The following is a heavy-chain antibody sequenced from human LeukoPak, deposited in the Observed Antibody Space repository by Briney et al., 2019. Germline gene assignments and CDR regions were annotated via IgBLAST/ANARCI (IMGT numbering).Heavy chain of an antibody. Sequence: GASLKVSCKASGYTFTSYYMHWVRPAPGQGLERMGWIRPNSGGTNYAQKFQGRVTMTRDTSITTTYMELSRLTSDDTAVYYCARKMVRGVLTSGNWFDPWGQGTLVTVSS. J-gene: IGHJ5*02. D-gene: IGHD3-10*01. CDR3: ARKMVRGVLTSGNWFDP. CDR1: GYTFTSYY. V-gene: IGHV1-2*02. CDR2: IRPNSGGT.